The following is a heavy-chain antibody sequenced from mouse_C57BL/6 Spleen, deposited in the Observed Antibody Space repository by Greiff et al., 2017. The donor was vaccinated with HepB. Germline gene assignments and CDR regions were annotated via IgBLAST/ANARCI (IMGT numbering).Heavy chain of an antibody. Sequence: EVQLVESGGGLVKPGGSLKLSCAASGFTFSSYAMSWVRQTPEKRLEWVATISDGGSYTYYPDNVKGRFTISRDNAKNNLYLQMSHLKSEDTAMYYCARERRDMVTTKAWFAYWGQGTLVTVSA. CDR3: ARERRDMVTTKAWFAY. CDR2: ISDGGSYT. V-gene: IGHV5-4*01. CDR1: GFTFSSYA. D-gene: IGHD2-2*01. J-gene: IGHJ3*01.